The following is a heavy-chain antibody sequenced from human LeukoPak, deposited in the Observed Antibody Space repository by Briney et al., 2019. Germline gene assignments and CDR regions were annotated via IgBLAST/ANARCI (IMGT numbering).Heavy chain of an antibody. CDR2: ISSSGSTI. Sequence: PGGSLRLSCAASGFTFSDYYMSWIRQAPGKGLEWVSYISSSGSTIYYADSVKGRFTISRDNAKNSLYLQMNSLRAEDTAVYYWARPSSITMVRGGGTDYWGQGTLVTVSS. CDR3: ARPSSITMVRGGGTDY. D-gene: IGHD3-10*01. CDR1: GFTFSDYY. V-gene: IGHV3-11*04. J-gene: IGHJ4*02.